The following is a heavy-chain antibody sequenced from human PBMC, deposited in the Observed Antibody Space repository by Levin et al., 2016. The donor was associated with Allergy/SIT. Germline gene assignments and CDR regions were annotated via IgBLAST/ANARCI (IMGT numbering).Heavy chain of an antibody. V-gene: IGHV4-34*01. CDR3: ARGGPTLEYYGFWSGYSGAFDI. CDR1: GGSFNPYY. Sequence: SETLSLTCAVYGGSFNPYYWSWIRQPPGKGLEWIGEINHSGSTNYNPSLKSRVTISVDTSKIQFSLKLSSVTAADTAVYYCARGGPTLEYYGFWSGYSGAFDIWGQGAMVTVSS. J-gene: IGHJ3*02. CDR2: INHSGST. D-gene: IGHD3-3*01.